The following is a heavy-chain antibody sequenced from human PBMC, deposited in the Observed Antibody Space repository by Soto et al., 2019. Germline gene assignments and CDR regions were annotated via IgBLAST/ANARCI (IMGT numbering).Heavy chain of an antibody. J-gene: IGHJ6*04. V-gene: IGHV3-23*01. D-gene: IGHD3-10*01. CDR2: ISGSGGST. CDR3: AKGLRRLLRTQYYYGLDV. CDR1: GFTFSPYA. Sequence: PGGSLRLSCAASGFTFSPYAMSWIRQAPGKGLEWVSSISGSGGSTHYADSVKGRFTVSRDNSKRALSLQMSSLREEDTATYYCAKGLRRLLRTQYYYGLDVWGRGPTVTVSS.